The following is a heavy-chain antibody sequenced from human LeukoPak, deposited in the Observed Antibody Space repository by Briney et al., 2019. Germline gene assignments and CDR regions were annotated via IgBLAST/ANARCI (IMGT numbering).Heavy chain of an antibody. Sequence: GESLKISWRSSWYSFTSYWIGWVRQMPGKGLEWMGIIYPGDSDTRYSPPFQGQVHFSADKSISTAYLQWSSLKASDTAMYYCARPPDYYDSSGYADWGQGTVVTVSS. V-gene: IGHV5-51*01. CDR1: WYSFTSYW. J-gene: IGHJ4*02. CDR2: IYPGDSDT. CDR3: ARPPDYYDSSGYAD. D-gene: IGHD3-22*01.